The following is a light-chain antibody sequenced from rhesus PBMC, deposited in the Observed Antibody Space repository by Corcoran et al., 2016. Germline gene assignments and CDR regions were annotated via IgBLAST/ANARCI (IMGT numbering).Light chain of an antibody. V-gene: IGKV1-74*01. CDR1: ENVNNS. Sequence: DIQMTQSPSSLSASVGDRVTITCRASENVNNSLNWYQQKPGKAPKLLIYKASTLQSGVPSRFSGSGSGTEYTLTISSLQPEDVATYYCQHCYGTPLTFGGGTKVELK. J-gene: IGKJ4*01. CDR3: QHCYGTPLT. CDR2: KAS.